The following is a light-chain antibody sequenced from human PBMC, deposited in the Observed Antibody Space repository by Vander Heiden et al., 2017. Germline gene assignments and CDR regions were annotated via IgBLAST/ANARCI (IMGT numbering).Light chain of an antibody. J-gene: IGKJ1*01. V-gene: IGKV1-6*01. CDR2: AAS. Sequence: AIQMTQSPSSLSASVGDRVTITCRASQCIKNYLGWYQQKPGKAPNLLIYAASSLQSGVPSRFSGSGSGTDFTLIISSLQPEDFATYYCLQDYSYPRTFGQGTKVDIK. CDR1: QCIKNY. CDR3: LQDYSYPRT.